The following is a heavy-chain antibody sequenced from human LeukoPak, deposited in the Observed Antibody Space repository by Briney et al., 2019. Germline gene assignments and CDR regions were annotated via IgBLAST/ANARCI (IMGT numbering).Heavy chain of an antibody. V-gene: IGHV1-8*01. Sequence: ASVKVSCKATRYTFTSYDINWVREAAGHGLEWMGWMNPNTGRTGYAQKFQGRITMTRDTSINTAYMELTNLRSEDTAIYYCARLSQTPDYYTLGGYYYLGYWGQGTPVTVSS. D-gene: IGHD3-10*01. CDR2: MNPNTGRT. CDR1: RYTFTSYD. CDR3: ARLSQTPDYYTLGGYYYLGY. J-gene: IGHJ4*02.